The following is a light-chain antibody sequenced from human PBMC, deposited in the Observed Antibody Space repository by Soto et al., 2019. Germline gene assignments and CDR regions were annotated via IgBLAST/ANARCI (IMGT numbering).Light chain of an antibody. Sequence: EIVLTQSPVTLSLSPGERATLSCRAIQSVSSSNLAWYQQKTGQAPRLLIYGTSSRATGIPDRFSGSGSGTDFTLTISSLEPEDFAVYYCQQYGTSPPYTFGQGTQLEIK. CDR2: GTS. CDR3: QQYGTSPPYT. CDR1: QSVSSSN. V-gene: IGKV3-20*01. J-gene: IGKJ2*01.